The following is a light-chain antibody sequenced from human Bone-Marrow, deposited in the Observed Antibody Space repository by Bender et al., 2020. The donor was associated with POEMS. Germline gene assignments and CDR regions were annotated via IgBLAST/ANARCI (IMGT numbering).Light chain of an antibody. CDR3: SSDAGSYVLV. J-gene: IGLJ2*01. CDR2: DVT. Sequence: QSALPQPRSASGSPGQSVTISCTGTSSVVARYDFVSWYQQRPGKVPKLLIYDVTRRPAGVPDRFSGSKSGNTAFLTISGLRTDEEADYYCSSDAGSYVLVFGGGTKLTVL. CDR1: SSVVARYDF. V-gene: IGLV2-11*01.